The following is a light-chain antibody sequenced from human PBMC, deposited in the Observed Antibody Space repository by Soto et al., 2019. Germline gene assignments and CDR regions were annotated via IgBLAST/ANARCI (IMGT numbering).Light chain of an antibody. V-gene: IGLV2-14*01. CDR1: SSDVGSYNR. Sequence: QPVLTQPASVSGSPGQSITISCTGTSSDVGSYNRVSWYQQPPGTAPKLIIYEVRNRPSGVSNRFSGSKSGNTAYLTISGLQAEDEADYFCNSYTTSSTYVFGTGTKLTVL. CDR2: EVR. J-gene: IGLJ1*01. CDR3: NSYTTSSTYV.